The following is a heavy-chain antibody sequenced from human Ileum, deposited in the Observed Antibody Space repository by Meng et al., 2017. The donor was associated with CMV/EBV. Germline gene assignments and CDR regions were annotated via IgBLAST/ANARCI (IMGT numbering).Heavy chain of an antibody. D-gene: IGHD3-10*01. CDR2: IHPTGTT. CDR1: GGSLTSYY. Sequence: QLQLQESGPRLLQPSETLSPTCTVTGGSLTSYYWTWIRQPAGKGLEWIGRIHPTGTTDDNPSLRSRVSMSLDKSKNQFSLKLTSVTAADTAVYYCARAAARGVPVDLWGQGTLVTVSS. V-gene: IGHV4-4*07. J-gene: IGHJ5*02. CDR3: ARAAARGVPVDL.